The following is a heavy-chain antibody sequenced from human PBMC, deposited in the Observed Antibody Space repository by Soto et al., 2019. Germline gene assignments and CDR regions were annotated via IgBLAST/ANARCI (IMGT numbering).Heavy chain of an antibody. J-gene: IGHJ6*02. Sequence: ASVKVSCKASGYTFTSCGLSWVRQAPGQGLEWMGWISTYNGNTNYAQKLQGRVTMTTDTSTSTAYMELRSLRSDDTAVYYCARERAGPSSYYFFYGMDVWGQGTTVTVSS. CDR1: GYTFTSCG. CDR3: ARERAGPSSYYFFYGMDV. V-gene: IGHV1-18*04. CDR2: ISTYNGNT. D-gene: IGHD6-6*01.